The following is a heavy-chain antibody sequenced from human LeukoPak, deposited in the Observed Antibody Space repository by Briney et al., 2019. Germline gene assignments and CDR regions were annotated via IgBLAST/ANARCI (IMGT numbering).Heavy chain of an antibody. CDR1: GFTFSSYG. J-gene: IGHJ6*02. V-gene: IGHV3-33*01. CDR3: ARDRSGMDV. CDR2: IWYDGSNK. Sequence: PGRSLRLSCAASGFTFSSYGMHWVRQAPGKGLEWVAVIWYDGSNKYYADSVKGRFTISRDNSKNTLYLQMNSLRAEDTAVCYCARDRSGMDVWGQGTTVTVSS.